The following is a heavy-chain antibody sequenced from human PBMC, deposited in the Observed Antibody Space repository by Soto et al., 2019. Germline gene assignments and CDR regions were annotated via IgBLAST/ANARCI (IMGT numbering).Heavy chain of an antibody. CDR3: ARRYGDCFDY. D-gene: IGHD4-17*01. CDR1: GGSISSRGYY. J-gene: IGHJ4*02. CDR2: IYYSGST. Sequence: SETLSLTCTVSGGSISSRGYYWGWIRQPPGKGLEWIGTIYYSGSTYYNPSLKSRVTISVDTSKNQFSLKLSSVTAADTAVYYCARRYGDCFDYWGQGTLVT. V-gene: IGHV4-39*01.